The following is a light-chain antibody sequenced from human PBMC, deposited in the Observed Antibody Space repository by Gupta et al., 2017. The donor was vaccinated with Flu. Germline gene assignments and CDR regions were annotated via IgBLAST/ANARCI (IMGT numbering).Light chain of an antibody. J-gene: IGLJ1*01. CDR1: GYD. CDR2: ANI. V-gene: IGLV1-40*01. CDR3: QSYDSSVYV. Sequence: GYDVHWYQQLPGTAPKLLIYANIYRPSGVPARFSGSKSGTSASLAITGLQAEDEADYYCQSYDSSVYVFGSGTKVTVL.